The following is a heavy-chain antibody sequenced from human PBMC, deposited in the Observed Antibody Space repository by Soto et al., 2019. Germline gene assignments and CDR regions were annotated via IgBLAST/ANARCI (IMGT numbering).Heavy chain of an antibody. V-gene: IGHV2-5*02. Sequence: QITLKESGPTLVKPTQTLTLTCTFSGFSLTTRGVGVGWIRQPPGKAMEWLALIYWDDDEGYSPSLKSRLTITKHTSTHQALLTMTNMDPVHPATYYSAHRPPASRYHSDSRGQGTVVTVSS. J-gene: IGHJ4*02. CDR2: IYWDDDE. CDR1: GFSLTTRGVG. D-gene: IGHD5-12*01. CDR3: AHRPPASRYHSDS.